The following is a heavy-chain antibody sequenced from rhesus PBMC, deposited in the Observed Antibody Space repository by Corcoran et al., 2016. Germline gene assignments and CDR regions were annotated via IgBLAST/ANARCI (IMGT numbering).Heavy chain of an antibody. J-gene: IGHJ6*01. CDR1: GYTFTDHF. V-gene: IGHV1-111*02. CDR3: ARRGHLDS. CDR2: GDPRDGEA. Sequence: EVQLVQSGAAVQKPRSTVKLYCTASGYTFTDHFQNWLRQSPGKGREWMGGGDPRDGEADYAQKFPDRVTITADMSTDTAYMELSSLRSEDTAVYYCARRGHLDSWGQGVVVTVSS. D-gene: IGHD5-42*01.